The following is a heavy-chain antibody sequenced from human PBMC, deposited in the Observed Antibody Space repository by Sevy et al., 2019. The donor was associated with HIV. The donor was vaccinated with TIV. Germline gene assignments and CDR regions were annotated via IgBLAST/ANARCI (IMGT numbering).Heavy chain of an antibody. Sequence: ASVKVSCKASGYTFTNYGITWVRQAPGQGLVWMGWISRYNTNYAQNLQGRVTMTTDTSTSTVYMELRGLRSDDTAVYYCARAPSGSQGPGQYFQHWGQGTLVTVSS. V-gene: IGHV1-18*01. CDR1: GYTFTNYG. D-gene: IGHD1-26*01. CDR2: ISRYNT. CDR3: ARAPSGSQGPGQYFQH. J-gene: IGHJ1*01.